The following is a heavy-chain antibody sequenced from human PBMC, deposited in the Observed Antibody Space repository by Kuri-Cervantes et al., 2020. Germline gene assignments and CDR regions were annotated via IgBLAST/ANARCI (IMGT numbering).Heavy chain of an antibody. CDR2: INAGNGNT. CDR3: ARGRAVRVSWFDP. Sequence: ASVKVSCKASGYMFTSYAIHWVRQAPGQRLEWMGWINAGNGNTAYSQKFQGRVTITRDTSASAAYMELSSLRFEDTAVYYCARGRAVRVSWFDPWGQGTQVTVSS. V-gene: IGHV1-3*01. D-gene: IGHD4-17*01. J-gene: IGHJ5*02. CDR1: GYMFTSYA.